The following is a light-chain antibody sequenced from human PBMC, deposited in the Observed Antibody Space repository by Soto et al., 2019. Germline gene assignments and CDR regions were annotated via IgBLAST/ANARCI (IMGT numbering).Light chain of an antibody. J-gene: IGLJ2*01. CDR2: EDR. V-gene: IGLV3-1*01. CDR1: KLGDKY. Sequence: SYELTQSHSVSVSPGQTASITCSGDKLGDKYAFWYQQKPGQSPVLVIYEDRKRPSGIPERFSGSNSGNTATLTISGAQAMDEADYYCQAWDSSTVVLGGGTQLTVL. CDR3: QAWDSSTVV.